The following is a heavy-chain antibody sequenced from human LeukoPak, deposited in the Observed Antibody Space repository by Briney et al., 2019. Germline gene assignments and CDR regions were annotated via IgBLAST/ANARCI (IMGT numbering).Heavy chain of an antibody. Sequence: GGSLRLSCATFGFAFSDYWMTWVRQVPGKGLEWVANINREGNEKYYVDSVKGRFTISRDNAKNSVDLQMDSLRVEDTAVYYCARVGTWELQRVFDFWRQGTLVTVSS. CDR1: GFAFSDYW. V-gene: IGHV3-7*01. CDR2: INREGNEK. J-gene: IGHJ4*02. CDR3: ARVGTWELQRVFDF. D-gene: IGHD1-26*01.